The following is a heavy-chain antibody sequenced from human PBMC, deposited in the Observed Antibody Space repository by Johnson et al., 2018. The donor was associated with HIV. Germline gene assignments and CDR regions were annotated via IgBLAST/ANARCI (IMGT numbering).Heavy chain of an antibody. CDR1: EFTFSNYD. CDR3: ARVVSVAVAGSRQGAVGAFDM. J-gene: IGHJ3*02. CDR2: IGTAGDT. V-gene: IGHV3-13*01. D-gene: IGHD6-19*01. Sequence: VQLVESGGGLVQPGGSLRLSCAASEFTFSNYDMHWVRQPTRKSLEWVSTIGTAGDTYYADSVKGRFTISRDNAKNSLYLHMNTLRAEDTALYYCARVVSVAVAGSRQGAVGAFDMWGQGTMVTVSS.